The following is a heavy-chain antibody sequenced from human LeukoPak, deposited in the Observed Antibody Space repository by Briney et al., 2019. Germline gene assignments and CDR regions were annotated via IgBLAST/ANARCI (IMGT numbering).Heavy chain of an antibody. CDR1: GGSISSSSYY. CDR3: ARPRLGGLDAFDI. J-gene: IGHJ3*02. Sequence: SETLSHTCTVSGGSISSSSYYWGWIRQPPGKGLEWIGSIYYSGSTYYNPSLKSRVTISVDTSKNQFSLKLSSVTAADTAVYYCARPRLGGLDAFDIWGQGTMVTVSS. CDR2: IYYSGST. D-gene: IGHD3-16*01. V-gene: IGHV4-39*01.